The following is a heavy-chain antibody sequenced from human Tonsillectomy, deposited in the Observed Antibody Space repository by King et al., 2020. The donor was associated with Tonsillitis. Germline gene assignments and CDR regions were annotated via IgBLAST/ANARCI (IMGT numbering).Heavy chain of an antibody. CDR1: GLTFSNAW. J-gene: IGHJ3*02. D-gene: IGHD3-16*01. Sequence: VQLVQSGGGLVKPGGSLTLSCVASGLTFSNAWMTWVRQAPGKGLEWVGRIKSKTDGGTTDYAAPVKGRFTISRDDSKNTLFLQMNSLKTEDTAVYYCTTRDYATGAFDIWGQGNMVTVSS. V-gene: IGHV3-15*01. CDR2: IKSKTDGGTT. CDR3: TTRDYATGAFDI.